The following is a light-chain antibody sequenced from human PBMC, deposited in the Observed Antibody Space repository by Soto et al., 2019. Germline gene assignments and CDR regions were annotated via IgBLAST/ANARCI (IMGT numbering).Light chain of an antibody. CDR2: EGS. CDR1: SSDVGGDNH. V-gene: IGLV2-23*01. Sequence: QSVLTQPAAVSGSPGQSITISCRGISSDVGGDNHVSWYQQHPGKAPKLMIYEGSKRPSGVSNRFSGSKSGNTASLTISGLQAEDEADYYCCSYAGSSTWVFGGGTQLTVL. CDR3: CSYAGSSTWV. J-gene: IGLJ3*02.